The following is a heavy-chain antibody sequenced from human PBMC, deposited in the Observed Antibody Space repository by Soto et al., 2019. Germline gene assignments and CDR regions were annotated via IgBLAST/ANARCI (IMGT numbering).Heavy chain of an antibody. CDR1: GYTFTRFY. J-gene: IGHJ4*02. V-gene: IGHV1-46*01. CDR2: INPSGGST. Sequence: AXVTVSCMASGYTFTRFYMHWVRQAPVRGLEWMGIINPSGGSTSYAQKFQGRVTMTRDTSTSTVYMELSSLRSEDTAVYYCAKSLGATIFGVVELDYWGQGTLVTVSS. D-gene: IGHD3-3*01. CDR3: AKSLGATIFGVVELDY.